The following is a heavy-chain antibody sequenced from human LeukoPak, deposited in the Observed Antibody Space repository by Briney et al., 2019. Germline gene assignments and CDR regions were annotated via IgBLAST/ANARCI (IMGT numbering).Heavy chain of an antibody. CDR1: SGSISSSNW. V-gene: IGHV4-4*02. CDR3: ARERAGEVTFGGPSKIHYYYSYVDV. D-gene: IGHD3-16*01. CDR2: IYHSGTT. J-gene: IGHJ6*03. Sequence: SGTLSLTCAVSSGSISSSNWWSWVRQPPGKGLEWIGEIYHSGTTNYNPSLKSRVTISVDKSKNHFSLRLSSVTTADTAVYYCARERAGEVTFGGPSKIHYYYSYVDVWGKGTTVTVSS.